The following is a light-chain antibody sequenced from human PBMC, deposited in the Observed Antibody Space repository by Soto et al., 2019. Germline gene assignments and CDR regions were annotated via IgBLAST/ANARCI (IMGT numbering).Light chain of an antibody. CDR1: GSDVGAYNY. CDR3: CSYAGSNNYV. V-gene: IGLV2-8*01. J-gene: IGLJ1*01. Sequence: QSALTQPPSASGSHGQSVTISCTGTGSDVGAYNYVSWYRQYPGKAPKLVIFEVNKRPSGVPDRISGSKSGITASLTVSGLQAEDEADYYCCSYAGSNNYVFGTGTKLTVL. CDR2: EVN.